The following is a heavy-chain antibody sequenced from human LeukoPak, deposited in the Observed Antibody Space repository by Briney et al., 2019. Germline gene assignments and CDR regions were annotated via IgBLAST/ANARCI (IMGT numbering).Heavy chain of an antibody. CDR2: INAGNGNT. V-gene: IGHV1-3*01. CDR1: GYTLTNYA. J-gene: IGHJ4*02. CDR3: ARGLLWFGELSPPGY. Sequence: ASVKVSCKASGYTLTNYALNWVRQAPGQGLEWMGWINAGNGNTRYSQKLQDRVTITRDTSANTVYMELSSLRSEDTAVYFCARGLLWFGELSPPGYWGQGTLVTVSS. D-gene: IGHD3-10*01.